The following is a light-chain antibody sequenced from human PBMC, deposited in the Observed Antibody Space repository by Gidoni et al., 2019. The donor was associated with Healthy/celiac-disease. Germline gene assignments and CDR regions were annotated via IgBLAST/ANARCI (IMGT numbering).Light chain of an antibody. CDR1: SSDVGGYNY. J-gene: IGLJ1*01. Sequence: QSALPQPASESGSPGQSLTISCTGTSSDVGGYNYVSWYQQHPGKAPKLMLYDVRNWPSGVPNRFSGSKSGNTASLTIAGLQAEDEADYYCSSYTSSSTVYVFGTGTKVTVL. CDR3: SSYTSSSTVYV. CDR2: DVR. V-gene: IGLV2-14*01.